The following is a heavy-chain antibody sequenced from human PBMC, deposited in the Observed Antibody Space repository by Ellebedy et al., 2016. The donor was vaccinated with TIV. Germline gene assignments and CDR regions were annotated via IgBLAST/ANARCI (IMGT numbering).Heavy chain of an antibody. D-gene: IGHD6-13*01. Sequence: SVKVSCKASGGTFSSYAISWVRQAPGQGLEWMGRIIPILGIANYAQKFQGRVTITADKSTSTAYMELSSLRSEDTAVYYCARDIVAAAGTWWFDPWGQGTLVTVSS. J-gene: IGHJ5*02. CDR3: ARDIVAAAGTWWFDP. V-gene: IGHV1-69*04. CDR2: IIPILGIA. CDR1: GGTFSSYA.